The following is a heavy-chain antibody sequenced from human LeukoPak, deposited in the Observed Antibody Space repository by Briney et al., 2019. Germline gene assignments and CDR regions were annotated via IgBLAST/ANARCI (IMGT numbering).Heavy chain of an antibody. J-gene: IGHJ4*02. CDR1: GGSINSYY. V-gene: IGHV4-59*01. Sequence: PSETLSLTCTVSGGSINSYYWSWLRQPPGKGLEWIGYIYYSGSTNYNPSLKSRVTMSVDTSTNHFSLKLSSVTAADTAVYYCARVFSGWPYYFDYWGQGTLVTVSS. D-gene: IGHD6-19*01. CDR3: ARVFSGWPYYFDY. CDR2: IYYSGST.